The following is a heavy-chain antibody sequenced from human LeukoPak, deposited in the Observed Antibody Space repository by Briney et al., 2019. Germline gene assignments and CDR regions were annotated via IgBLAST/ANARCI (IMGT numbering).Heavy chain of an antibody. CDR3: AREGHSYGWKYNWFDP. V-gene: IGHV4-4*07. Sequence: PSETLSLTCTVSGGSISSYYWSWIRQLAGKGLEWIGRIYTSGSTNYNPSLKSRVTMSVDTSKNQFSLKLSSVTAADTAVYYCAREGHSYGWKYNWFDPWGQGTLVTVSS. CDR2: IYTSGST. J-gene: IGHJ5*02. D-gene: IGHD5-18*01. CDR1: GGSISSYY.